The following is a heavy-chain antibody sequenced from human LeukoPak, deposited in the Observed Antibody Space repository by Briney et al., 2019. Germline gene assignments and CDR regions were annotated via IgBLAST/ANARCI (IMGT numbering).Heavy chain of an antibody. CDR3: ARYDARYGMDV. CDR1: GFTFSSYA. D-gene: IGHD1-1*01. V-gene: IGHV3-30-3*01. Sequence: GRSLRLSCAASGFTFSSYAMHWVRQAPGKGLEWVAIISYDGSNKYYADSVKGRFTISRDNSKNTLYLQMNSLRAEDTAVYYCARYDARYGMDVWGQGTTVTVSS. J-gene: IGHJ6*02. CDR2: ISYDGSNK.